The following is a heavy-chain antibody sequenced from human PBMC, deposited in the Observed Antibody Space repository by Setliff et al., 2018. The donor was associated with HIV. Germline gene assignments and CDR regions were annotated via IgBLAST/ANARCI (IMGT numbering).Heavy chain of an antibody. CDR2: LIAMYGTA. V-gene: IGHV1-69*13. Sequence: SVKVSCKSSGGIFTTSSINWMRQVPGQGLEWMGGLIAMYGTANYAQKFQGRVTMTADDSTNTAYMELSSLRSEDTAMYFCASCEGIQKWPFDYWGQGTLVTVSS. CDR1: GGIFTTSS. J-gene: IGHJ4*02. CDR3: ASCEGIQKWPFDY. D-gene: IGHD6-13*01.